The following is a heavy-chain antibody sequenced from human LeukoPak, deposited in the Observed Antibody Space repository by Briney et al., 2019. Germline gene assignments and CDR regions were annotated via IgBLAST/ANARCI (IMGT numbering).Heavy chain of an antibody. D-gene: IGHD3-3*01. V-gene: IGHV4-61*02. Sequence: SETLSLTCTVSGGSISSGSYYWSRIRQPAGKGLEWIGRIYTSGSTNYNPSLKSRVTISVDTSKNQFSLKLSSVTAADTAVYYCARQASGPRFDYWGQGTLVTVSS. CDR2: IYTSGST. CDR3: ARQASGPRFDY. CDR1: GGSISSGSYY. J-gene: IGHJ4*02.